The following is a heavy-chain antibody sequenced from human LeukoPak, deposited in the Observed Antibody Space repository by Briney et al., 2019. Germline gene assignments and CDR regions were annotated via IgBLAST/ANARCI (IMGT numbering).Heavy chain of an antibody. Sequence: SEPLSLTCAVYGGSFSDYYWSWIRQPPGKGLEWIGEINHSGSTNYNPSLKSRVTISVDTSKNQFSLKLTSVTAADTAVYYRARVFDYGDSRSRGMDVWGRGTPVTVSS. D-gene: IGHD4-17*01. J-gene: IGHJ6*02. V-gene: IGHV4-34*01. CDR1: GGSFSDYY. CDR3: ARVFDYGDSRSRGMDV. CDR2: INHSGST.